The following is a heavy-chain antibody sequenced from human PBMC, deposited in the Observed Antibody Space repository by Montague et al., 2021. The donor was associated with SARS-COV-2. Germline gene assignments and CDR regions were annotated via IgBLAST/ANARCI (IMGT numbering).Heavy chain of an antibody. CDR3: ARDDFRWDFDS. CDR1: GDSITSDVSY. D-gene: IGHD2/OR15-2a*01. V-gene: IGHV4-61*02. CDR2: IYTTGST. J-gene: IGHJ4*02. Sequence: TLSLTCAVSGDSITSDVSYWSWIRQPAGKGLEWIGRIYTTGSTNYNPSLKSRLTISLDTSKNQFSLKLRSVTAADTAVYYCARDDFRWDFDSWGQGTLVTVSS.